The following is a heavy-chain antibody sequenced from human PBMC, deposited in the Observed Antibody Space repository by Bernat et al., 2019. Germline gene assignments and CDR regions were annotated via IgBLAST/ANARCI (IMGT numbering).Heavy chain of an antibody. D-gene: IGHD3-9*01. J-gene: IGHJ6*02. CDR1: GFTVSSNY. CDR2: IYSGGST. V-gene: IGHV3-53*02. Sequence: EVQLVETGGGLIQPGGSLRLSCAASGFTVSSNYMSWVRQAPGKGLAWVSVIYSGGSTYYADSVKGRFTIYRDNSKNTLYIQMNSLRAEDTAVYYCARDPTDYDILTASMENSAYGMDVCGQGTTVTVSS. CDR3: ARDPTDYDILTASMENSAYGMDV.